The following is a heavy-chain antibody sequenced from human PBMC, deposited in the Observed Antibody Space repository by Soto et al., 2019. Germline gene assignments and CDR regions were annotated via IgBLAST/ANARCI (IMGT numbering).Heavy chain of an antibody. CDR2: INPSGGSA. D-gene: IGHD3-10*01. V-gene: IGHV1-46*03. CDR3: ARSHYYGSGAYTLDDN. CDR1: GYTFSIYY. J-gene: IGHJ4*02. Sequence: QVQLVQSGAEVKKPGASVKVSCKASGYTFSIYYMHWVRQAPGQGLEWMGMINPSGGSASYTQKFQGRLTMTRDTSTNTIYMELTSLRSEDTAVYYCARSHYYGSGAYTLDDNWGQGTLVIVSS.